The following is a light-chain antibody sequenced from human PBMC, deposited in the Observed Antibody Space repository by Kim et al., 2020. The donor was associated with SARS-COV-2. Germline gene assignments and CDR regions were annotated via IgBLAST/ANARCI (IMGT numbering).Light chain of an antibody. V-gene: IGKV4-1*01. CDR1: RSVLYSSNNQNY. CDR2: WAS. J-gene: IGKJ2*01. CDR3: HQYYTAPYT. Sequence: RATINCKSSRSVLYSSNNQNYLAWFQQKPGQSPKLLINWASTRESGVPDRFIGSGSGTDFALTISSLQAEDVAVYYCHQYYTAPYTFGQGTKLEI.